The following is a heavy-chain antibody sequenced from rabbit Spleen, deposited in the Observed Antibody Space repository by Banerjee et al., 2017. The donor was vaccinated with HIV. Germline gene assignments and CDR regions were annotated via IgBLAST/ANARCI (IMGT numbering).Heavy chain of an antibody. D-gene: IGHD4-1*01. CDR3: ARVSETSGWGEDL. CDR2: IYSTIHYA. CDR1: GFAFNSVYD. Sequence: QEQLVASGGGLVQPEGSLTLTCTASGFAFNSVYDMCWVRQAPGKGLEWIGFIYSTIHYAYGAAWAKGRFTISKTASTAVTLQMTSLTVADTATYFCARVSETSGWGEDLWGPGTLVTVS. J-gene: IGHJ4*01. V-gene: IGHV1S45*01.